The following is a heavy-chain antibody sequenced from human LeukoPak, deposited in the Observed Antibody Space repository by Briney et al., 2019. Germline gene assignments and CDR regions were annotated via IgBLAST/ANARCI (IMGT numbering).Heavy chain of an antibody. Sequence: ASVKVSCKASGYTFINYYLHWVRXXPGQGLEWMGIINPSSGGTSYAQKFQGRVTMTRATSTSTVYMELSSLRPEDTAVYYCARDPSYCGGDCYAFDIWGQGTMVTVSS. V-gene: IGHV1-46*01. CDR3: ARDPSYCGGDCYAFDI. CDR1: GYTFINYY. J-gene: IGHJ3*02. D-gene: IGHD2-21*02. CDR2: INPSSGGT.